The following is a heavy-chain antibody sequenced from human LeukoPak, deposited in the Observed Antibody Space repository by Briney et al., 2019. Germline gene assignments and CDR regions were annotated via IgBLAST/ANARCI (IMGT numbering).Heavy chain of an antibody. V-gene: IGHV3-23*01. CDR3: AKNGVFYYGSGRYYNLYYFGY. CDR2: ITTSDGNT. CDR1: GFTFRSYI. J-gene: IGHJ4*02. D-gene: IGHD3-10*01. Sequence: GGSLRLSCTASGFTFRSYIMSWVRQAPGKGLEWVSTITTSDGNTYYADSVKGRFTISRDNSKNTLYLQMNSLRAEDTAVYYCAKNGVFYYGSGRYYNLYYFGYWGQGTLVTVSS.